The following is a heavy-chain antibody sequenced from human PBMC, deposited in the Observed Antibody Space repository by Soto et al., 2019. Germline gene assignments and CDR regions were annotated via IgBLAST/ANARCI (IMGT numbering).Heavy chain of an antibody. CDR3: AKHDVVVPAANRDV. Sequence: PGGSLRLSCAASGFTFSSYAMSWVRQAPGKGLEWVSAISVSGGSTYYADSVKGRFTISRDNSKNTLYLQMNSLRAEDTAVYYCAKHDVVVPAANRDVWGKGTTVTVSS. V-gene: IGHV3-23*01. J-gene: IGHJ6*03. CDR2: ISVSGGST. D-gene: IGHD2-2*01. CDR1: GFTFSSYA.